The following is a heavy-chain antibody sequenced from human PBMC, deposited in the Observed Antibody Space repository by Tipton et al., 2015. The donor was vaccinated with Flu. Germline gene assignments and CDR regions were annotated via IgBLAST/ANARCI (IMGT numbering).Heavy chain of an antibody. D-gene: IGHD5-24*01. CDR1: GGSISSYY. V-gene: IGHV4-59*01. CDR2: IYYSGST. J-gene: IGHJ3*02. Sequence: TLSLTCTVSGGSISSYYWSWIRQPPGKGLEWIGYIYYSGSTNYNPSLKSRVTISVDTSKNQFSLKLSSVTAAGTAVYYCARAVGGWPHTSAAFDIWGQGTMVAVSS. CDR3: ARAVGGWPHTSAAFDI.